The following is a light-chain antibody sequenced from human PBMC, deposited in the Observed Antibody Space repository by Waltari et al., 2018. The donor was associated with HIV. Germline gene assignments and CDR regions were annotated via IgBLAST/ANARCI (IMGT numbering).Light chain of an antibody. Sequence: IQMTQSPSSLSASVADRVTITCRASQSISSYLNWYQQKPGKAPKLLIYAASSLQSGVPSRFSGSGSGTDFTLTISSLQPEDFATYYCQQSYSTPLTFGGGTKVEIK. V-gene: IGKV1-39*01. CDR3: QQSYSTPLT. J-gene: IGKJ4*01. CDR1: QSISSY. CDR2: AAS.